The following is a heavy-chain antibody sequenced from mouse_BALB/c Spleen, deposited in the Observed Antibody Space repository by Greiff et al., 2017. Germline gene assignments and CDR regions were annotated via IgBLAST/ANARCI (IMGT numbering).Heavy chain of an antibody. J-gene: IGHJ2*01. Sequence: EVKLMESGPELMKPGASVKISCKASGYSFTSYYMHWVKQSHGKSLEWIGYIDPFNGGTSYNQKFKGKATLTVDKSSSTAYMHLSSLTSEDSAVYYCARSDDYDGRDFDYWGQGTTLTVSS. CDR2: IDPFNGGT. D-gene: IGHD2-4*01. V-gene: IGHV1S135*01. CDR1: GYSFTSYY. CDR3: ARSDDYDGRDFDY.